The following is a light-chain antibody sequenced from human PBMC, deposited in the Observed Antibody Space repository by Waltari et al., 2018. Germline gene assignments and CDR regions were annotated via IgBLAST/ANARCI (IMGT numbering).Light chain of an antibody. J-gene: IGLJ1*01. CDR3: SSYAGNIPLYV. CDR1: SSDIGNYDL. Sequence: GQSITISCTGTSSDIGNYDLVSWYQQHPGKAPRLMIYEVTKRPSGVSNRFSGSKSDNTASLTIAGLQPEDEADYYCSSYAGNIPLYVFGPGTKVTVL. V-gene: IGLV2-23*02. CDR2: EVT.